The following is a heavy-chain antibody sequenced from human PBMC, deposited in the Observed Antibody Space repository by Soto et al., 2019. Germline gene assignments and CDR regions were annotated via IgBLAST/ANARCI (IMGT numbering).Heavy chain of an antibody. CDR2: ISYSGNT. D-gene: IGHD3-3*01. V-gene: IGHV4-31*03. Sequence: PSETLSLTCTVSGASINSATYYWSWIRQRPGEGLEWIGFISYSGNTYHSPSLKSRLVLSVDTSKNQFSLELSFVTAADTAVYYCARGTNNFWSSYRFAYFDSWGHGTPVTVSS. CDR3: ARGTNNFWSSYRFAYFDS. CDR1: GASINSATYY. J-gene: IGHJ4*01.